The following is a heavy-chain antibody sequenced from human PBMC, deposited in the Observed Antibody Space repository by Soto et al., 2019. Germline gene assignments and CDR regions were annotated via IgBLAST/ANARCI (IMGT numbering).Heavy chain of an antibody. V-gene: IGHV4-4*02. D-gene: IGHD6-13*01. Sequence: SVTLSHTCAICSASINSTNWWSWVRQQPGRGLEWIGEIYHSGSTNYNPSLKSRATISVDKSKNQFSLKLSSVTAADTAVYYSARAAMGGSSWPFDYWGQGTLVTVS. CDR3: ARAAMGGSSWPFDY. J-gene: IGHJ4*02. CDR2: IYHSGST. CDR1: SASINSTNW.